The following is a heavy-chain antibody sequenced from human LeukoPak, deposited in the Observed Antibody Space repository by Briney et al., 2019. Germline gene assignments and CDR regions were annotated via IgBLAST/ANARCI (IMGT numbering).Heavy chain of an antibody. CDR1: GFTFSSYW. J-gene: IGHJ4*02. V-gene: IGHV3-74*01. Sequence: GGSLRLSCAASGFTFSSYWMHWVRQAPGKGLVWVSRINSDGSYTSYADSVKGRFTISRDNAKNTLYLQMNSLRAEDTAVYYCAKTTVPGRAPTYFDYWGQGTLVTVSS. D-gene: IGHD4-17*01. CDR2: INSDGSYT. CDR3: AKTTVPGRAPTYFDY.